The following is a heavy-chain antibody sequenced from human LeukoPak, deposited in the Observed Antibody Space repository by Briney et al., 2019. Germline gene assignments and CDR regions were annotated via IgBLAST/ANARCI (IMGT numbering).Heavy chain of an antibody. J-gene: IGHJ6*03. CDR2: ISAYNGNT. Sequence: ASVKVSCKASGFTFTTYGISWVRQAPRQGLEWMGWISAYNGNTNYAQKLQGRVTMTTDTSTSTAYMELRSLRSDDTAMYYCARSAGTTYYYYYYMDVWGKGTTVTVSS. CDR1: GFTFTTYG. V-gene: IGHV1-18*01. D-gene: IGHD1-1*01. CDR3: ARSAGTTYYYYYYMDV.